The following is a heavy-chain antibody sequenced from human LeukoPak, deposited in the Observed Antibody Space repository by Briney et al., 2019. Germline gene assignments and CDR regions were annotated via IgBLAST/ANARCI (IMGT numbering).Heavy chain of an antibody. CDR3: AVIYGSGGYIPR. V-gene: IGHV4-61*02. J-gene: IGHJ4*02. CDR1: GGSISSGSYY. Sequence: PSETLSLTCTVSGGSISSGSYYWSWIRQPAGKGLEWIGRIYTSGSTNYNPSPKSRVTISVDTSKNQFSLKLSSVTAADTAVYYCAVIYGSGGYIPRWGQGTLVTVSS. CDR2: IYTSGST. D-gene: IGHD3-10*01.